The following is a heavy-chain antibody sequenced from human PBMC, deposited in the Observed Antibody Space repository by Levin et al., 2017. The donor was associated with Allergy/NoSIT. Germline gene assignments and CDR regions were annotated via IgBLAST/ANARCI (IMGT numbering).Heavy chain of an antibody. CDR2: MNPNSGNT. V-gene: IGHV1-8*01. Sequence: ASVKVSCKASGYTFTSYDINWVRQATGQGLEWMGWMNPNSGNTGYAQKFQGRVTMTRNTSISTAYMELSSLRSEDTAVYYCARGYSSGWYRWFDPWGQGTLVTVSS. J-gene: IGHJ5*02. CDR3: ARGYSSGWYRWFDP. CDR1: GYTFTSYD. D-gene: IGHD6-19*01.